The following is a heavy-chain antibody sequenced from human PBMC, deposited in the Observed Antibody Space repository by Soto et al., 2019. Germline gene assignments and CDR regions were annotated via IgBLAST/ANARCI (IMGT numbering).Heavy chain of an antibody. D-gene: IGHD3-16*01. CDR2: IDYRGTI. CDR3: SSRATEGLDP. Sequence: SLTCTVSGGSIATSAYFFAWIRRPPGKGLEWIGSIDYRGTIYNNPSLKSRVTISVDTSKNHFSLKLASVTAADTALYYCSSRATEGLDPWGQGPMVTVSS. V-gene: IGHV4-39*02. CDR1: GGSIATSAYF. J-gene: IGHJ5*02.